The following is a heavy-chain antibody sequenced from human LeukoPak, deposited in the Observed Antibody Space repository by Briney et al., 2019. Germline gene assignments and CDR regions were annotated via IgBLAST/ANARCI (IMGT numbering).Heavy chain of an antibody. CDR2: IYHSGST. J-gene: IGHJ4*02. D-gene: IGHD2-21*02. V-gene: IGHV4-38-2*02. Sequence: SETLSLTCAVSGYSINSGYYWGWIRQPPGKGLEWIGSIYHSGSTYYNPSLKSRVTISVDTSKNQFSLKLSSVTAADTAVYYCARDRVVVTGIPFNFDYWGQGTLVTVSS. CDR1: GYSINSGYY. CDR3: ARDRVVVTGIPFNFDY.